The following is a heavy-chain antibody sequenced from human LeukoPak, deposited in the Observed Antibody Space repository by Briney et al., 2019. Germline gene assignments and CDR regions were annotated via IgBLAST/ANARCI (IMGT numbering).Heavy chain of an antibody. CDR1: GFTFTNSA. D-gene: IGHD1-1*01. V-gene: IGHV1-58*01. CDR2: IVVGSGNT. J-gene: IGHJ5*02. Sequence: ASVKVSCKASGFTFTNSAVQWVRQARGQRPEWIGWIVVGSGNTDYAQEFQERVTITRDTSTSTAYMELSSLRSEDTAVYYCAADREPTDPYKWVDPWGQGTQVIVSS. CDR3: AADREPTDPYKWVDP.